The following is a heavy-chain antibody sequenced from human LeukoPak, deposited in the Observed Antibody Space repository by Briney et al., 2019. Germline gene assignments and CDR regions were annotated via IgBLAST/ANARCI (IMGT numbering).Heavy chain of an antibody. CDR2: ISWNSGSI. CDR3: AKDXGSIVGATTTFDY. D-gene: IGHD1-26*01. V-gene: IGHV3-9*01. J-gene: IGHJ4*02. Sequence: GRSLRLSCAASGFTFVDYAMHWVRQAPGKGLEWVAGISWNSGSIGYADSVKGRFTISRDNAKNSLYLQMNSLRAEDTALYYCAKDXGSIVGATTTFDYWGQGTLVTVSS. CDR1: GFTFVDYA.